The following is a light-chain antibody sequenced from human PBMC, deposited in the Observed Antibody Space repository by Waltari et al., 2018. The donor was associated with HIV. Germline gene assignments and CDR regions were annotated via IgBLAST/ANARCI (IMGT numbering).Light chain of an antibody. J-gene: IGLJ3*02. CDR3: SSYTSSSTLWM. CDR2: EVN. CDR1: NSDVGSYNR. Sequence: QSALTQPPSVSGSPGQSVTIYCTGTNSDVGSYNRVPWYQLPPGTAPKLMIYEVNNRPSGVPDRFSGSKSGNTASLTISGLQAEDEADYYCSSYTSSSTLWMFGGGTKLTVL. V-gene: IGLV2-18*02.